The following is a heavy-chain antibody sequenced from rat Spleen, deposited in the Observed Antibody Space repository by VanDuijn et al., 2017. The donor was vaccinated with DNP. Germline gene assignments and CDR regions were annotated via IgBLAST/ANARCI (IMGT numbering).Heavy chain of an antibody. Sequence: EVQLVESGGGLVQPGRSIKLSCAASGFTFSNFPMVWVRQAPTKGLEWVAAIYSSGGSTYYRDSVKGRFTISRDDAKSTLYLQMNGLRSEDTATYYCTRGANWEGNWFAYWGQGTLVTVSS. J-gene: IGHJ3*01. CDR1: GFTFSNFP. D-gene: IGHD5-1*01. CDR2: IYSSGGST. V-gene: IGHV5-46*01. CDR3: TRGANWEGNWFAY.